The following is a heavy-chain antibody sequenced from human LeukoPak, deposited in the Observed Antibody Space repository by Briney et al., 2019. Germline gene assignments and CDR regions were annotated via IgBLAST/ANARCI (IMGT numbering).Heavy chain of an antibody. V-gene: IGHV1-18*04. CDR3: AREGTVVTSDRYFDY. CDR2: ISAYNGNT. J-gene: IGHJ4*02. D-gene: IGHD4-23*01. Sequence: ASVKVSCKASGYTFTGYYMHWVRQAPGQGLEWMGWISAYNGNTNYAQKLQGRVTMTTDTSTSTAYMELRSLRSDDTAVYYCAREGTVVTSDRYFDYWGQGTLVTVSS. CDR1: GYTFTGYY.